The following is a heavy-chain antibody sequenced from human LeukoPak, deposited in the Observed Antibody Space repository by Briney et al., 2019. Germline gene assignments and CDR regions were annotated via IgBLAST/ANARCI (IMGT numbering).Heavy chain of an antibody. Sequence: LGESLKISCKGSGYSFSSYWIGWVRQMPGKGLEWMGIIYPADSDTRYSPSFQGQVTISADKSSSTAYLQWDSLKASDTAMYFCARHSVRRTYYFDYWAQGTLVTVSS. CDR3: ARHSVRRTYYFDY. CDR1: GYSFSSYW. V-gene: IGHV5-51*01. D-gene: IGHD3-10*02. CDR2: IYPADSDT. J-gene: IGHJ4*02.